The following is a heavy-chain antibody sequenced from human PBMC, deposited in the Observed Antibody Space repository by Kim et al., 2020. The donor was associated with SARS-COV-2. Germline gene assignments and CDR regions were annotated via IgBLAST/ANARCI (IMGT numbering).Heavy chain of an antibody. V-gene: IGHV7-4-1*02. D-gene: IGHD2-2*01. J-gene: IGHJ4*02. CDR3: ARDRYCSSTSCTDY. Sequence: YAQGFTGRFAFSLDTSVSTAYLQISSLKAEDTAVYYCARDRYCSSTSCTDYWGQGTLVTVSS.